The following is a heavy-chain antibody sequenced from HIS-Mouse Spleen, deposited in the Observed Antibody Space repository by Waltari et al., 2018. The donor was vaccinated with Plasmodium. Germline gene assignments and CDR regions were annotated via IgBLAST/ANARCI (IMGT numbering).Heavy chain of an antibody. CDR3: ARVKYYDFWSGYPDY. V-gene: IGHV3-64*01. J-gene: IGHJ4*02. CDR1: GFTFSSYG. D-gene: IGHD3-3*01. CDR2: ISSNGGST. Sequence: VQLVESGGGVVQPGRSLRLSCAASGFTFSSYGMHWVRQAPGKGLEYVSAISSNGGSTYYANSVKGRFTISRDNSKNTLYLQMGSLRAEDMAVYYCARVKYYDFWSGYPDYWGQGTLVTVSS.